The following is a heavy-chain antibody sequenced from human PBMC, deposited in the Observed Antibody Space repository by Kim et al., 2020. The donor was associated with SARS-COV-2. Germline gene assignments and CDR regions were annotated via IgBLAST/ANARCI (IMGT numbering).Heavy chain of an antibody. CDR2: INAGNGNT. CDR1: GYTFTSYA. CDR3: ARAPITMVRFDY. J-gene: IGHJ4*02. Sequence: ASVKVSCKASGYTFTSYAMHWVRQAPGQRLEWMGWINAGNGNTKYSQKFQGRVTITRDTSASTAYMELSSLRSEDTAVYYCARAPITMVRFDYWGQGTLVTVSS. D-gene: IGHD3-10*01. V-gene: IGHV1-3*01.